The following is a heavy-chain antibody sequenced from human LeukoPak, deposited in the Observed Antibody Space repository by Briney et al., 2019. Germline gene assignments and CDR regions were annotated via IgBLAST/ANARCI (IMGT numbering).Heavy chain of an antibody. CDR2: IYYSGGT. Sequence: SETLSLTCTVSGGSISSNGYYWAWFRQPPGKGLEWIGSIYYSGGTYYNPSLKSRVTISIDTSKNQFSLKLSSVTAADTAVYYCARGYKPGIYWGQGTLVTVSS. V-gene: IGHV4-39*07. CDR1: GGSISSNGYY. CDR3: ARGYKPGIY. J-gene: IGHJ4*02. D-gene: IGHD2-2*02.